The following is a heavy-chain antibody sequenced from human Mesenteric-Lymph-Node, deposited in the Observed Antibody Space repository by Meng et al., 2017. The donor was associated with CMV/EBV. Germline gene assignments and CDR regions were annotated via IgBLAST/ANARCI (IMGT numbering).Heavy chain of an antibody. CDR3: AKYLPVYGSTTPYAMDV. Sequence: GESLKISCAASGFTFSNYAMNWVRQAPGKGLEWVSAFSGSGDTTYYADSVKGRFTISRDNSKNTLWLQMNSLRVEDTAVYFCAKYLPVYGSTTPYAMDVWGQGTTVTVSS. D-gene: IGHD1-7*01. V-gene: IGHV3-23*01. J-gene: IGHJ6*02. CDR1: GFTFSNYA. CDR2: FSGSGDTT.